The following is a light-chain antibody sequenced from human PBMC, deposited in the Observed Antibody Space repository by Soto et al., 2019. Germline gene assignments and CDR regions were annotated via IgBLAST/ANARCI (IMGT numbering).Light chain of an antibody. J-gene: IGKJ2*01. Sequence: EVVLTQSPGTLSLSPGERATLSCRASRSFASSYLGWYQQKPGQAPRLLIYAASSRATGIPDGFSGSGSGTDFTLTISRLEPEDSAVYYCQQYGASPPYTFGPGTKLEIK. V-gene: IGKV3-20*01. CDR2: AAS. CDR3: QQYGASPPYT. CDR1: RSFASSY.